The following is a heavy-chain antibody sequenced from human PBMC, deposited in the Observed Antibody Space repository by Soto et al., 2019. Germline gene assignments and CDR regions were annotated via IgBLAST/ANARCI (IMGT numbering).Heavy chain of an antibody. V-gene: IGHV3-74*01. CDR2: INSDGSST. D-gene: IGHD2-15*01. CDR1: GFTFSSYW. CDR3: VRTSLVVAAATREDY. Sequence: EVQLVESGGGLVQPGGSLRLSCAASGFTFSSYWMHWVRQAPGKGLVWVSRINSDGSSTSYADSVKGRFTISRDNAKKTLYLLMNSLRAEDTAVYYCVRTSLVVAAATREDYWGEGTLVTVSS. J-gene: IGHJ4*02.